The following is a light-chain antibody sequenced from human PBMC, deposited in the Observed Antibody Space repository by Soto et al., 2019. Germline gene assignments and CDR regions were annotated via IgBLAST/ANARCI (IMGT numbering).Light chain of an antibody. J-gene: IGLJ3*02. Sequence: QSALTQPASVSGSPGQSITISCTGTSSDVGSYNLVSWYQQHPGKAPKLMIYEGSKRPSGVSNRFSGSKSGNTASLTISGLQAEDEADYYCCSWFGGGTKLTVL. V-gene: IGLV2-23*01. CDR2: EGS. CDR1: SSDVGSYNL. CDR3: CSW.